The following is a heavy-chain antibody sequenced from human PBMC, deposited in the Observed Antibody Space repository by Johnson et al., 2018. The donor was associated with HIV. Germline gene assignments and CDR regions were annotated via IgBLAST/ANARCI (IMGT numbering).Heavy chain of an antibody. V-gene: IGHV3-66*01. D-gene: IGHD6-13*01. CDR1: GFTVSSNY. CDR3: AKVGSGYSSSS. CDR2: IYSGGST. Sequence: VQLVESGGGLVQPGGSLRLSCAASGFTVSSNYMSWVRQAPGKGLEWVSVIYSGGSTYYADSVKGRFTISRDNSKNTLYLQMNRLRAEDTAVYYCAKVGSGYSSSSWGQGTMVTVSS. J-gene: IGHJ3*01.